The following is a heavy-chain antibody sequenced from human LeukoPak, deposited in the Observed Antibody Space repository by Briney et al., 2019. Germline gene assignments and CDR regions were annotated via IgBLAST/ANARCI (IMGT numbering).Heavy chain of an antibody. V-gene: IGHV1-8*01. D-gene: IGHD3-10*01. J-gene: IGHJ3*02. CDR3: ARVPIMVRGPNADFDI. CDR2: MNPNSGNT. CDR1: GYTFTSYD. Sequence: ASVKVSCKASGYTFTSYDINWVRQATGQGLEWMGWMNPNSGNTGYAQKFQGRVTMTRNSSISTAYMELSSLRSEDTAVYYCARVPIMVRGPNADFDIWGQGTMVTVSS.